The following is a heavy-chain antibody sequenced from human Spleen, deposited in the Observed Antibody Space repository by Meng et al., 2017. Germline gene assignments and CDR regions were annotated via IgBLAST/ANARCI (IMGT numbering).Heavy chain of an antibody. Sequence: GESLKISCAVSGLTFSNAWMSWVRQPPGKGLEWVGRIKSKTDGGTTDYAAPVKGRFTISRDDSQNTLYLQMNSLRIEDTAVYYCATGRAVTGFDYWGQGTLVTVSS. D-gene: IGHD6-19*01. CDR1: GLTFSNAW. V-gene: IGHV3-15*01. CDR3: ATGRAVTGFDY. J-gene: IGHJ4*02. CDR2: IKSKTDGGTT.